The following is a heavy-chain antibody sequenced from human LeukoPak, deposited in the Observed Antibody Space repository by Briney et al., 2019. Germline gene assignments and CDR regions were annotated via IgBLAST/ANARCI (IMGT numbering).Heavy chain of an antibody. CDR3: ARDGAGRHYFDY. J-gene: IGHJ4*02. D-gene: IGHD3-16*01. CDR1: AFTFSSYD. Sequence: GGSLRLSCAASAFTFSSYDMHWVRQAPGKGLEWVAFIRYDGSNKYYADSVKGRFTISRDNSKNTLYLQMNSLSAEDTAVYYCARDGAGRHYFDYWGQGTLVTVSS. CDR2: IRYDGSNK. V-gene: IGHV3-30*02.